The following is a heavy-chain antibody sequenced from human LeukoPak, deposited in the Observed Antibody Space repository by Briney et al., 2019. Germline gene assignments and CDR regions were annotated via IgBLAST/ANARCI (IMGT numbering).Heavy chain of an antibody. CDR2: INHSGST. CDR3: ARGLGQWLGRGY. Sequence: GSLRLSCAASGFTFSSYSMNWVRQAPGKGLEWIGEINHSGSTNYNPSLKSRVTISVDTSKNQFSLKLSSVTAADTAVYYCARGLGQWLGRGYWGQGTLVTASS. CDR1: GFTFSSYS. V-gene: IGHV4-34*01. J-gene: IGHJ4*02. D-gene: IGHD6-19*01.